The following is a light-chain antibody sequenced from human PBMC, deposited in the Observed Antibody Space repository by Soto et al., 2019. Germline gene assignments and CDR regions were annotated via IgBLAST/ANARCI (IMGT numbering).Light chain of an antibody. V-gene: IGKV3D-20*02. CDR2: GAS. CDR1: QSVSSSY. Sequence: EIVLTQSPGTLSLSPGERATLSCRASQSVSSSYLAWYQQKPGQAPRLLIYGASSRATGIPDRFSGSGSGTDFTLTISRLEPEDFAVYYCQQRSSWPRITFGQGTRLEIK. J-gene: IGKJ5*01. CDR3: QQRSSWPRIT.